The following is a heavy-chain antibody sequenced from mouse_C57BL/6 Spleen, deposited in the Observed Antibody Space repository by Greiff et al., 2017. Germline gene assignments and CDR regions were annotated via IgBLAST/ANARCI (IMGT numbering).Heavy chain of an antibody. CDR3: ARLGSYYFDY. CDR2: IYPVSGSS. J-gene: IGHJ2*01. V-gene: IGHV1-55*01. CDR1: GSTFPSYW. Sequence: QVQLQQPGAEFVKPGASVKLSCKASGSTFPSYWITWVRQRPGQGLEWIGDIYPVSGSSNYNEKFKSKATLTVDTSSSPACMQRSGLTSEDSAVYYCARLGSYYFDYWGQGTTLTVSS.